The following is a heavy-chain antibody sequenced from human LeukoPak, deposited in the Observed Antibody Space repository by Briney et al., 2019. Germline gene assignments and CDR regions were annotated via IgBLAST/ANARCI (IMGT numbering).Heavy chain of an antibody. CDR2: INPNTGDT. CDR1: GYTLTSYY. D-gene: IGHD3-22*01. V-gene: IGHV1-2*02. Sequence: ASVKVSCKASGYTLTSYYMHWVRQAPGQGLEWMGWINPNTGDTSFAQKFQGRVTLTRDTSISTAYMELSRLKSDDTAVYYCARLFNYYDNSGYYQYYFDYWGQGTLVTVSS. CDR3: ARLFNYYDNSGYYQYYFDY. J-gene: IGHJ4*02.